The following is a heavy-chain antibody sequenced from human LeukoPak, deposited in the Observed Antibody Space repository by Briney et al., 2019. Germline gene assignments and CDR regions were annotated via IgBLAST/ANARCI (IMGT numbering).Heavy chain of an antibody. CDR1: GFAFSSYW. Sequence: GGSLRLSCAASGFAFSSYWMSWVRQAPGKGLEWVANIKQDGSEKYYVDSVKGRFTISRDNAKNSLYLQMNSLRAEDTAVYYCARDPLAIVGATGYWGQGTLVTVSS. CDR2: IKQDGSEK. V-gene: IGHV3-7*01. CDR3: ARDPLAIVGATGY. J-gene: IGHJ4*02. D-gene: IGHD1-26*01.